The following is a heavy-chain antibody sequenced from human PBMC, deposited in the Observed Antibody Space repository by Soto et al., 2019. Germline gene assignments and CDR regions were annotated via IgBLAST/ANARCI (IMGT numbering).Heavy chain of an antibody. CDR2: ISGSGGST. CDR3: AKAGVVPAAIGWNYYYGMDV. J-gene: IGHJ6*02. CDR1: GFTFSSYA. D-gene: IGHD2-2*02. V-gene: IGHV3-23*01. Sequence: EVQLLESGGGLVQPGGSLRLSCAASGFTFSSYAMSWVRQAPGKGLEWVSAISGSGGSTYYADSVKGRFTISRDNTKNTLYLQMNSQRAEGTAVYYCAKAGVVPAAIGWNYYYGMDVWGQGTTVTVSS.